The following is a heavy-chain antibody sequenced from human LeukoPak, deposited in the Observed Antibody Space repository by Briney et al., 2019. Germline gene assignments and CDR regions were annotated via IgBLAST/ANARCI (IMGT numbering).Heavy chain of an antibody. CDR3: ARDRGYDILTGYYYYMDV. J-gene: IGHJ6*03. CDR1: GGSISSYY. CDR2: IYYSGST. D-gene: IGHD3-9*01. V-gene: IGHV4-59*01. Sequence: SETLSLTCTVSGGSISSYYWSWIRQPPGKGLEWIGYIYYSGSTNYNPSLKSRVTISVDTSKNQFSLKLSSVTAADTAVYYCARDRGYDILTGYYYYMDVWGKGTSVTVSS.